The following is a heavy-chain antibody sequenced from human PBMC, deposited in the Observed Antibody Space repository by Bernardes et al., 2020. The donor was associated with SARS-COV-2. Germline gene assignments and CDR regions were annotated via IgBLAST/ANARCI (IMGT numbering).Heavy chain of an antibody. CDR1: GYSFTSLW. V-gene: IGHV5-51*01. J-gene: IGHJ2*01. D-gene: IGHD3-22*01. Sequence: GEALKISCKGSGYSFTSLWIGWVRQMPGKGLEWMGIIYPGDSDTRYSPSFQGQVTISADKSINTAFLQWSSLKASDTAMYYCAMPYYYDSSDEGYFDLWGRGTLVTVSS. CDR2: IYPGDSDT. CDR3: AMPYYYDSSDEGYFDL.